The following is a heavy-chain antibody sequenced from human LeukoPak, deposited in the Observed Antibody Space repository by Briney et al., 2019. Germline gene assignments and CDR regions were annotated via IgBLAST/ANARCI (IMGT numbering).Heavy chain of an antibody. CDR3: ARLYRIQLWPIGPNCYYYMDV. J-gene: IGHJ6*03. D-gene: IGHD5-18*01. CDR1: GFTFSSYS. CDR2: ISSSSSTI. Sequence: GGSLRLSCAASGFTFSSYSMNWVRQAPGKGLEWVSYISSSSSTIYYADSVKGRFTISRDNAKNSLYLQMNSLRAEDTAVYYCARLYRIQLWPIGPNCYYYMDVWGKGTTVTVSS. V-gene: IGHV3-48*01.